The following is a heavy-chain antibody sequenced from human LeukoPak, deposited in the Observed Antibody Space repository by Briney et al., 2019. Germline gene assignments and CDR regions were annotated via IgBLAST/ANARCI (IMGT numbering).Heavy chain of an antibody. J-gene: IGHJ4*02. Sequence: GGSLRLSCAASGFTFSSYSMNWVRQAPGKGLEWVSSISSSSSTIYYADSVKGRFTISRDNAKNSLYLQMNSLRAEDTAMYYCARVTLTSANFDYWGQGTLVTVSS. CDR2: ISSSSSTI. V-gene: IGHV3-48*01. CDR3: ARVTLTSANFDY. CDR1: GFTFSSYS.